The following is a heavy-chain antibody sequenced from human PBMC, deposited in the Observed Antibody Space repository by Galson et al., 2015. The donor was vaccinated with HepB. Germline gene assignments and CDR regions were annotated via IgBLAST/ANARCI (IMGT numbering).Heavy chain of an antibody. CDR1: GFTFTSSA. D-gene: IGHD3-10*01. J-gene: IGHJ4*02. CDR3: AALGTGSGSYYKNDY. CDR2: IVVGSGNT. Sequence: SVKVSCKASGFTFTSSAMQWMRQARGQRLEWIGWIVVGSGNTNYAQKFQERVTITRDMSTSTAYMELSSLRSEDTAVYYCAALGTGSGSYYKNDYWGQGTLVTVSS. V-gene: IGHV1-58*02.